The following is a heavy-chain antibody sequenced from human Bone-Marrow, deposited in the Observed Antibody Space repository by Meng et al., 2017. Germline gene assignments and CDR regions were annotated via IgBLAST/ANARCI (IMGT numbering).Heavy chain of an antibody. Sequence: ASVKVSCKASGYTFTSYGISWVRQAPGQGLEWMVWISAYTDSAKYAQNLQGRVTMTTDTSTNTIYMEVRSLRSDDTAVYYCARDFMCSGGSCLDVFDIWGQGTMVTVSS. CDR3: ARDFMCSGGSCLDVFDI. CDR2: ISAYTDSA. V-gene: IGHV1-18*01. CDR1: GYTFTSYG. D-gene: IGHD2-15*01. J-gene: IGHJ3*02.